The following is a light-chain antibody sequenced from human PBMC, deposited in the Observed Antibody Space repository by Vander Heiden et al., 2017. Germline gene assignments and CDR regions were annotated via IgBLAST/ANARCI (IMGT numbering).Light chain of an antibody. J-gene: IGKJ1*01. Sequence: DIPMTHSPPTLSASGGDRVTITCRANEHISRWLAWYQQKPGKAPKLLIYRASSLESGVPSRFSGSGSGTEFTLTISSLQPDDLATYYCQQYDRGRTFGQGTKVEVK. CDR2: RAS. CDR3: QQYDRGRT. V-gene: IGKV1-5*03. CDR1: EHISRW.